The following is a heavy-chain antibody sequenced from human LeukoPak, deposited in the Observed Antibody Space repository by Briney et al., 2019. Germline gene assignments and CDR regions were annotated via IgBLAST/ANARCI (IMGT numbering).Heavy chain of an antibody. Sequence: GGSLRLSCSASGFTFSSYAMSWVRQAPGKGLEWVSAISGSGGSTYYTHSVKGQFTISRDNSKNTLYLQMNSLRAEDTAVYYCAKIPFGGDVFDIWGQGTMVTVSS. CDR2: ISGSGGST. CDR1: GFTFSSYA. V-gene: IGHV3-23*01. CDR3: AKIPFGGDVFDI. J-gene: IGHJ3*02. D-gene: IGHD3-3*01.